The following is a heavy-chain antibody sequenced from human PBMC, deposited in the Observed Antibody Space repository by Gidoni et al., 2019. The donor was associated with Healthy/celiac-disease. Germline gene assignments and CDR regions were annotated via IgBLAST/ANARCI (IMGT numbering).Heavy chain of an antibody. CDR3: ARGDRWLQFGALEY. J-gene: IGHJ4*02. V-gene: IGHV3-30-3*01. CDR2: IAYDGSNK. D-gene: IGHD5-12*01. CDR1: GFTFSSYA. Sequence: QVQLVESGGGVVQPGRSLRLSCAASGFTFSSYAMHWVRQAPGKGLEWVEVIAYDGSNKYYADSVKGRFTISRDNSKNTLYLQMNSLRAEDTAVYYCARGDRWLQFGALEYWGQGTLVTVSS.